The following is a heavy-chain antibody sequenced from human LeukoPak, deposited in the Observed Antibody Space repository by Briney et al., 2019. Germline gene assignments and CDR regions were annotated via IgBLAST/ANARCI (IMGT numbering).Heavy chain of an antibody. CDR2: IYYSGST. Sequence: PSETLSLTCTVSGGSISSYYWSWIRQPPGKGLEWIGYIYYSGSTNYNPSLKSRVTISVDTSKNQFSLKLSSVTAADTAVYYCARVRRGGGYCTNGVCYSNWFDPWGQGTLVTVSS. CDR3: ARVRRGGGYCTNGVCYSNWFDP. D-gene: IGHD2-8*01. V-gene: IGHV4-59*08. J-gene: IGHJ5*02. CDR1: GGSISSYY.